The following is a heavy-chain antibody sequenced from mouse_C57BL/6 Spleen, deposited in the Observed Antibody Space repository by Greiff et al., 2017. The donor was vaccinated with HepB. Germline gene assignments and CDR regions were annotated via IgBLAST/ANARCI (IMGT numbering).Heavy chain of an antibody. CDR3: VREDYGRAGDY. V-gene: IGHV10-1*01. J-gene: IGHJ2*01. D-gene: IGHD1-1*01. CDR2: IRSKSNNYAT. CDR1: GFSFNTYA. Sequence: EVKLQESGGGLVQPKGSLKLSCAASGFSFNTYAMNWVRQAPGKGLEWVARIRSKSNNYATYYADSVKDRFTISRDDSESMLYLQMNNLKTEDTAMYYCVREDYGRAGDYWGQGTTLTVSS.